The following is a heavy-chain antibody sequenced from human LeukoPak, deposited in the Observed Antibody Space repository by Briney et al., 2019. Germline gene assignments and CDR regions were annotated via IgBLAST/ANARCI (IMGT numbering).Heavy chain of an antibody. Sequence: SETLSLTCAVYGGSFSGYYWSWIRQPPGKGLEWIGEINHSGSTNYNPSLKSRVTISVDTSKNQFSLKLSSVTAADTAVYYCARGRASYLDYRGQGTLVTVSS. CDR1: GGSFSGYY. J-gene: IGHJ4*02. CDR2: INHSGST. CDR3: ARGRASYLDY. V-gene: IGHV4-34*01.